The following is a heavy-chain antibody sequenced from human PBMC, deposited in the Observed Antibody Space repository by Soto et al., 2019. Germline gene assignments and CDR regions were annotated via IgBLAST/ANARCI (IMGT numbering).Heavy chain of an antibody. V-gene: IGHV3-7*05. CDR1: RIKFSDDW. J-gene: IGHJ4*02. Sequence: DVDLVESGGDLVQPGGSLRLSCEASRIKFSDDWMTWVRQAPGKGLQWVASVNRDGSETYYVDSVKGRFTISRDNAKSSLFLQMRSLRVEDTAVYYCVRGVNHHGRWGQGTLIIVSS. CDR2: VNRDGSET. CDR3: VRGVNHHGR.